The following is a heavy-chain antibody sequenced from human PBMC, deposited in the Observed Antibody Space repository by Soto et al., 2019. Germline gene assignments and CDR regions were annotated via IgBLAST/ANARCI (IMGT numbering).Heavy chain of an antibody. CDR2: IYYSGST. V-gene: IGHV4-59*01. CDR1: GGSISSYY. J-gene: IGHJ4*02. CDR3: VREYPGIAAAGTFYFDY. Sequence: QVQLQESGPGLVKPSETLSLTCTVSGGSISSYYWSWIRQPPGKGLEWIGYIYYSGSTNYNPSLKSRVTISVDTSKNQFSLKLSSVTAADTAVYYCVREYPGIAAAGTFYFDYWGQGTLVTVSS. D-gene: IGHD6-13*01.